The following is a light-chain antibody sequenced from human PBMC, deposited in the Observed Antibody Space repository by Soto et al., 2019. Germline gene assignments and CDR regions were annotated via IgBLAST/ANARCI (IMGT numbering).Light chain of an antibody. CDR1: SSNIGSHS. CDR3: AAWDDSLNSVV. CDR2: SIN. J-gene: IGLJ2*01. Sequence: QSVLTQPPSASGTPGQRVTISCSGSSSNIGSHSVNWYQQLPGTAPKLLIYSINQRPSGVPDRFSGSKSGTSVSLAISGLQSEDEADYYCAAWDDSLNSVVLGGGTKLTVL. V-gene: IGLV1-44*01.